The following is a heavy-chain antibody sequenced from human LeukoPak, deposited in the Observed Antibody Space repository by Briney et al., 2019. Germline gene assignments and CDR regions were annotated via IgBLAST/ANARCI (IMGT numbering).Heavy chain of an antibody. J-gene: IGHJ5*02. Sequence: PGGSLRLSCTASGFTFSSYSMNWVRQAPGKGLEWVSSISTSSSYIYYADSVKGRFTISRDNARNSLYLQMNTLRAEDTAVYSCARGADGVSSNSRGWFDPWGQGTLVTVSS. V-gene: IGHV3-21*01. D-gene: IGHD2-15*01. CDR3: ARGADGVSSNSRGWFDP. CDR1: GFTFSSYS. CDR2: ISTSSSYI.